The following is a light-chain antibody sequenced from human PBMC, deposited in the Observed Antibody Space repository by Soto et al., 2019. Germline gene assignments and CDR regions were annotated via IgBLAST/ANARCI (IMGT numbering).Light chain of an antibody. CDR1: TSDVGI. CDR2: EVT. CDR3: GSFGGSGYV. J-gene: IGLJ1*01. Sequence: QSVLTQPASVSGSPGQSITISCSGTTSDVGIVSWYQHHPGKAPKLMIHEVTKRPSGVSDRFSGSKSGNSASLTISGLQAEDEADYFCGSFGGSGYVVGTGTNVTV. V-gene: IGLV2-23*02.